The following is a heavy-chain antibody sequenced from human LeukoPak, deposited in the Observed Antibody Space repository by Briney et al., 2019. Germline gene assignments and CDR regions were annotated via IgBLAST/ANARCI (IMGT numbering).Heavy chain of an antibody. J-gene: IGHJ5*02. D-gene: IGHD3-22*01. CDR2: MNPNSGNT. V-gene: IGHV1-8*01. CDR1: GYTFTSYD. Sequence: GASVKVSCKASGYTFTSYDINWVRQATGQGLEWMGWMNPNSGNTGYAQKFQGRVTMTRNTSISTAYMELSSLRSEDTAVYYCAADPNYDSSGYYRPHTWGQGTLVTVSS. CDR3: AADPNYDSSGYYRPHT.